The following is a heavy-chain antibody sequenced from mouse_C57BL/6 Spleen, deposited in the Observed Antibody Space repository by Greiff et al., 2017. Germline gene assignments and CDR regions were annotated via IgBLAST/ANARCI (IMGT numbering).Heavy chain of an antibody. CDR2: INPSSGYT. J-gene: IGHJ2*01. CDR3: ARPSTVVARYFDY. V-gene: IGHV1-7*01. CDR1: GYTFTSYW. Sequence: VKLVESGAELAKPGASVKLSCKASGYTFTSYWMHWVKQRPGQGLEWIGYINPSSGYTKYNQKFKDKATLTADKSSSTAYMQLSSLTYEDSAVYYCARPSTVVARYFDYWGQGTTLTVSS. D-gene: IGHD1-1*01.